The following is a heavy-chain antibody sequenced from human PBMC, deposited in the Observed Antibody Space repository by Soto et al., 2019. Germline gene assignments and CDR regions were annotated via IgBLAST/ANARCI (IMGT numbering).Heavy chain of an antibody. CDR2: ISSSYYI. Sequence: EVQLVESGGGLVKPGGSLRLSCAASGFTFSSYTMKWVRQAPGKGLEWVASISSSYYIKYADSVKGRFTISRDNAKNSLYLQMNSLIAEDTAAYYCARGDVVVLTATSNFDYWGQGTLVTVSS. CDR3: ARGDVVVLTATSNFDY. D-gene: IGHD2-21*02. CDR1: GFTFSSYT. V-gene: IGHV3-21*01. J-gene: IGHJ4*02.